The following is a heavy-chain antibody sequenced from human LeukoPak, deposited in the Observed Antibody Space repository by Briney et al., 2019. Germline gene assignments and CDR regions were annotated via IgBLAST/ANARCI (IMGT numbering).Heavy chain of an antibody. CDR3: AREPESSSGLDY. CDR1: GFTFSSYW. J-gene: IGHJ4*02. D-gene: IGHD6-19*01. Sequence: PGGSLRLSCAASGFTFSSYWMSWVRQALGKGLERVANIKQDGSETYYVDSVKGRFTISRDNAKNSLYLQIIRLRDEDTDVYYCAREPESSSGLDYWGQGTLVTVSS. CDR2: IKQDGSET. V-gene: IGHV3-7*03.